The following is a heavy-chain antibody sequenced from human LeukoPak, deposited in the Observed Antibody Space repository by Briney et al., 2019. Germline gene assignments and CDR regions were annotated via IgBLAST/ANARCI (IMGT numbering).Heavy chain of an antibody. D-gene: IGHD6-13*01. CDR1: GGSFSGYY. CDR3: ARHKQQLRWFDP. J-gene: IGHJ5*02. Sequence: SETLSLTCAVYGGSFSGYYWSWIRQPPGKGLEWIGEINHSGSTNYNPSLKSRVTISVDTSKNQFSLKLSSVTAADTAVYYCARHKQQLRWFDPWGQGTLVTVSS. V-gene: IGHV4-34*01. CDR2: INHSGST.